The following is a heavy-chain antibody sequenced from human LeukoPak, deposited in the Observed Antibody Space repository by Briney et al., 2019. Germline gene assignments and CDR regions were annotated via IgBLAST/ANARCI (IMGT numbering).Heavy chain of an antibody. CDR3: AREKQQPSYYCMDV. J-gene: IGHJ6*02. Sequence: GGSLRLSCAASGFTFSSYGMHWVRQAPGKGLEWVAVIWYDGSNKYYADSVKGRFTISRDNSKNTLYLQMNSLRAEDTAVYYCAREKQQPSYYCMDVWGQGTTVTVSS. CDR1: GFTFSSYG. CDR2: IWYDGSNK. D-gene: IGHD6-13*01. V-gene: IGHV3-33*01.